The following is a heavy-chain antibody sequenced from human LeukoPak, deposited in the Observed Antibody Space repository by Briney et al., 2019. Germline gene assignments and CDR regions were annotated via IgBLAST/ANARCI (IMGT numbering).Heavy chain of an antibody. Sequence: ASVKVSCKASGYTFTSYYMHWVRQAPGQGLEWMGIINPSGGSTSYAQKFQGRVTMTRDMSTSTAYMELRSLRSDDTAVYYCARDLYWNYDHYFDYWGQGTLVTVSS. CDR2: INPSGGST. CDR3: ARDLYWNYDHYFDY. V-gene: IGHV1-46*01. D-gene: IGHD1-7*01. J-gene: IGHJ4*02. CDR1: GYTFTSYY.